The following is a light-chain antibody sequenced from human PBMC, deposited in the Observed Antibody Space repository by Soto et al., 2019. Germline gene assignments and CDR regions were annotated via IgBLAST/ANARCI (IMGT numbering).Light chain of an antibody. CDR1: SGHSSYA. J-gene: IGLJ2*01. Sequence: QPVLTHSPSASASLGASVKITCTLSSGHSSYAIAWHQQQPEKGPRYLMKLNSDGSHSKGDGIPDRFSGSSSGAERYLTISSLQSEDEADYYCQTWGTGIQVFGGGTKLTVL. V-gene: IGLV4-69*01. CDR2: LNSDGSH. CDR3: QTWGTGIQV.